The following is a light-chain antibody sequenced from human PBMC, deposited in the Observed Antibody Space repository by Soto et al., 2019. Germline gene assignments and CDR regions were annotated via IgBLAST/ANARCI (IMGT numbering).Light chain of an antibody. CDR2: GAS. CDR1: QSVSSSY. V-gene: IGKV3-20*01. CDR3: QQYVSAPIT. J-gene: IGKJ5*01. Sequence: EIVLTQSPGTLSLSPGERATLSCRASQSVSSSYLAWYQQKPGQAPRLLIYGASSRATGIPDSFSGSGSGTDFTLTISSLEPEDSAVYYCQQYVSAPITFGQGTRLEIK.